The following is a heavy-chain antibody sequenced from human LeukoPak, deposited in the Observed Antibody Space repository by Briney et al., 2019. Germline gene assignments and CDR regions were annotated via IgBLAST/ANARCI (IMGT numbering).Heavy chain of an antibody. CDR2: IYDSGST. V-gene: IGHV4-59*01. J-gene: IGHJ6*02. CDR1: GGSITNYY. CDR3: ARGGSGYDSFYYYGMDV. D-gene: IGHD5-12*01. Sequence: SETLSLTCTVSGGSITNYYWNWIRQPPGKGLEWIGYIYDSGSTNYNPSLKSRVTISVDTSKNQFSLKLSSVTAAGTAVYYCARGGSGYDSFYYYGMDVWGQGTTVTVSS.